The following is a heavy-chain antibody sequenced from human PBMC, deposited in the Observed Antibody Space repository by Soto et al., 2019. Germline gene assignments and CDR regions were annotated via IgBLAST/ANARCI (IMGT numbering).Heavy chain of an antibody. J-gene: IGHJ4*02. CDR1: GFTFISFA. Sequence: GGSLRLSCAASGFTFISFAMSWVRQTPGKGLEWVSTIGGPGTNTYYADSVKGRFTISRDNSKTTLYLQMDSLRADDTAVYYCAKQTGGYWYTDWYFDSWGQGTLVTVSS. V-gene: IGHV3-23*01. D-gene: IGHD2-8*02. CDR3: AKQTGGYWYTDWYFDS. CDR2: IGGPGTNT.